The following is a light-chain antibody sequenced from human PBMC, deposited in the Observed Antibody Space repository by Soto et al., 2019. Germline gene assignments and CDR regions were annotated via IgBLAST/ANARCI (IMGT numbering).Light chain of an antibody. CDR1: QSVSSY. V-gene: IGKV3-11*01. J-gene: IGKJ4*01. Sequence: EIVLTQSPATLSLSPGERATHSCRACQSVSSYLAWYQQKPGQAPRLLIYDASNRATGIPARFSGSGSGTDFTLTISSLEPEDFAVYYCQQRSNWLTFGGGTKVDIK. CDR3: QQRSNWLT. CDR2: DAS.